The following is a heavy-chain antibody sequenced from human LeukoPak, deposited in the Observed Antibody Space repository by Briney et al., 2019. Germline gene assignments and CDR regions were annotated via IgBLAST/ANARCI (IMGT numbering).Heavy chain of an antibody. Sequence: GGSLRLSCSASGFTFLSYAMHWVRQAPGKGLEYVSATSSDGGSTYYADSVKGRFTISRDNSKNTLYLQMSSLRAEDTAVYFCAKSDDNSNFHLTGYLDYWGQGTLVSVSS. CDR1: GFTFLSYA. D-gene: IGHD3-22*01. CDR3: AKSDDNSNFHLTGYLDY. J-gene: IGHJ4*02. CDR2: TSSDGGST. V-gene: IGHV3-64D*06.